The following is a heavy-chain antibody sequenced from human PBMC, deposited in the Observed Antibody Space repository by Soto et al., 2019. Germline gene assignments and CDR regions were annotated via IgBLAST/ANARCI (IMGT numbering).Heavy chain of an antibody. CDR2: TGPSGM. V-gene: IGHV3-23*01. Sequence: LRLSCAASGFTFSSSAMSWVRQAPGKGLEWVSTTGPSGMYYTDSVKGRFTISRDNSKNTLFLQMNSLRVEDTAIYYCARLTASWGQGALVTVSS. CDR1: GFTFSSSA. CDR3: ARLTAS. J-gene: IGHJ5*02.